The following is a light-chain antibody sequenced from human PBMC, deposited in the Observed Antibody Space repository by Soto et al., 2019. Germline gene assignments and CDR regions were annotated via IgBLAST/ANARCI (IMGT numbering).Light chain of an antibody. V-gene: IGKV1-12*01. CDR3: PHADGLPALT. J-gene: IGKJ4*01. CDR2: HTS. Sequence: DIQMTQSPPFVSASVGDRVTISCRASQNAGSRLSWFHQKPGGAPNLLIFHTSRLQTGVPSRFAGIGSGTEFTLTISSLQPDDFGTYYCPHADGLPALTLGGGTSVEI. CDR1: QNAGSR.